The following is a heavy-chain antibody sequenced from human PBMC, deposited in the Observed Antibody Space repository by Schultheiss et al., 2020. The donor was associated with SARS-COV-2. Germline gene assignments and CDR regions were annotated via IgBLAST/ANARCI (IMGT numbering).Heavy chain of an antibody. V-gene: IGHV1-2*02. CDR2: INPNSGGT. D-gene: IGHD3-10*01. Sequence: ASVKVSCKASGYTFTGYYMHWVRQAPGQGLEWMGWINPNSGGTNYAQKFQGRVTMTRDTSASTAYMELSSLRSEDTAVYYCARDVYKSRAFTMVRGEESDYWGQGTLVTVSA. CDR1: GYTFTGYY. J-gene: IGHJ4*02. CDR3: ARDVYKSRAFTMVRGEESDY.